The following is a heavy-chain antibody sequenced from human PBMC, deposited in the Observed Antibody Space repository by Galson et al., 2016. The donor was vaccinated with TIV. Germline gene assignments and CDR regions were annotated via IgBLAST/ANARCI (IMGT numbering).Heavy chain of an antibody. D-gene: IGHD4-17*01. CDR1: GYTFTSYD. Sequence: SCKASGYTFTSYDINWVRQATGQGLEWMGWMNPNSGNTGYAQKFRGRVTLTRNTSVRTAYMELSSLRSEDTALYYCARSGDYGDDWGQGRLVTVSS. CDR3: ARSGDYGDD. V-gene: IGHV1-8*02. CDR2: MNPNSGNT. J-gene: IGHJ4*02.